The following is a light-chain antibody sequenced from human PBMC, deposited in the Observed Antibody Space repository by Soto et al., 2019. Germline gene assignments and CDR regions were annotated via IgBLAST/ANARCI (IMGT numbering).Light chain of an antibody. CDR2: DVS. Sequence: DIQLTQSPSSLSASIGDRVTSPCQASQDISDSLNWYQQKSGKAPKLLMYDVSNLEPGVPSRFSGRRSGTDFTFTISGLQPEDFATYFCQQYHSLPLTFGGGT. CDR1: QDISDS. J-gene: IGKJ4*01. V-gene: IGKV1-33*01. CDR3: QQYHSLPLT.